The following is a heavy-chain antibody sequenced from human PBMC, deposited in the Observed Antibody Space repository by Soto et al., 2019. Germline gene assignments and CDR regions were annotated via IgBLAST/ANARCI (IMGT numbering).Heavy chain of an antibody. D-gene: IGHD1-1*01. V-gene: IGHV4-38-2*02. CDR1: GFSISRGYY. CDR3: AREKVGTTFFDN. CDR2: IYPSVSS. Sequence: SETLSLTCIVSGFSISRGYYWSWARQPPGKGLEWIGSIYPSVSSYHNPSLATRLRLSIDTSKNQFTLNLTSVTAADTALYFCAREKVGTTFFDNWGQGIQVTVSS. J-gene: IGHJ4*02.